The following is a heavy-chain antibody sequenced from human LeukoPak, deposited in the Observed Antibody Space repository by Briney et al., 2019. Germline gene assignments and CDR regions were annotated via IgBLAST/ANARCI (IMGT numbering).Heavy chain of an antibody. J-gene: IGHJ4*02. CDR1: GYTFTSFY. CDR3: AREGKLEVTAILPFDY. V-gene: IGHV7-4-1*02. Sequence: ASVKVSCKASGYTFTSFYMHWVRQAPGQGLEWMGWINTNTGNPTYAQGFTGRFVFSLDTSVSTEYLQISSLKAEDTAVYYCAREGKLEVTAILPFDYWGQGTLVTVSS. D-gene: IGHD2-21*02. CDR2: INTNTGNP.